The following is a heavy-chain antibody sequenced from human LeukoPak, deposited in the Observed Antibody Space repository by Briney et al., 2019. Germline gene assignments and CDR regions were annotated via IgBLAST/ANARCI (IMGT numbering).Heavy chain of an antibody. V-gene: IGHV1-69*04. CDR2: IIPILGIA. D-gene: IGHD6-13*01. CDR1: GNTFIRYG. CDR3: ARVLGSSWPYYFDY. Sequence: WASVTVSCKASGNTFIRYGIKWVRQAPGRGLEWLGRIIPILGIANYAQKFQGRVTITADKSTSTAYMELSSLRSEDTAVYYCARVLGSSWPYYFDYWGQGTLVTVSS. J-gene: IGHJ4*02.